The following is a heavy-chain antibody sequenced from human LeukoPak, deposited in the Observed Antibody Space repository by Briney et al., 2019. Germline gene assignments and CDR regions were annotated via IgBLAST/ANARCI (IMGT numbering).Heavy chain of an antibody. Sequence: GGSLRLSCAASGFTLSSFAMSWVRQAPGKGLEWVSAIVGSGASTYYADSVKGRFTISRDDSKNTLHLQMNSLRAEDTAIYHCAKVRVVGDYNWFFDLWGRGTPVTVSS. D-gene: IGHD4-17*01. V-gene: IGHV3-23*01. CDR3: AKVRVVGDYNWFFDL. CDR1: GFTLSSFA. J-gene: IGHJ2*01. CDR2: IVGSGAST.